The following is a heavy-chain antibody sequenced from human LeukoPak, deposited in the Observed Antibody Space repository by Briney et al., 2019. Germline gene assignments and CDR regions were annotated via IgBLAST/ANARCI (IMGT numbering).Heavy chain of an antibody. CDR1: GFTFSSYW. Sequence: GGSLRLSCAASGFTFSSYWMSWVRQAPGKGLEWVANIKQDGSEEYYVDSVKGRFTISRDNAKNSLYLQMNSLRAEDTAVYYCARNRQQLPQSYYYYYYMDVWGKGTTVTVSS. CDR2: IKQDGSEE. V-gene: IGHV3-7*01. J-gene: IGHJ6*03. D-gene: IGHD6-13*01. CDR3: ARNRQQLPQSYYYYYYMDV.